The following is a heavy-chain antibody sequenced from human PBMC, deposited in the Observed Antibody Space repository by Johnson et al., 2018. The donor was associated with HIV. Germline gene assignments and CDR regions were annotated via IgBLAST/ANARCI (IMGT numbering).Heavy chain of an antibody. J-gene: IGHJ3*02. CDR1: GFTFSSYA. CDR2: ISYGESNK. Sequence: QVQLVESGGGVVQPGRSLRLSCAASGFTFSSYAMHWVRQAPGKGLEWVAVISYGESNKYYADSVRGRFTISRDNSKKTLYLQMNSLRAEDTALYYCARDRGQRAPLCAFDIWGQGTMVTVSS. D-gene: IGHD3-10*01. CDR3: ARDRGQRAPLCAFDI. V-gene: IGHV3-30-3*01.